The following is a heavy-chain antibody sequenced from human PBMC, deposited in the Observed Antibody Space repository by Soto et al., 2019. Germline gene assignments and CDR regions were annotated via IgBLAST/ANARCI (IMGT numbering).Heavy chain of an antibody. CDR3: AKDRDPGINLTAAFDY. D-gene: IGHD6-13*01. CDR2: ISGSGGST. J-gene: IGHJ4*02. Sequence: GVSLRLSCAASGFTFSSYAMSWVRQAPGKGLEWVSAISGSGGSTYYADSVKGRFTISRDNSKNTLYLTMNSLRAEDTAVYYCAKDRDPGINLTAAFDYWGQGTLVTVSS. V-gene: IGHV3-23*01. CDR1: GFTFSSYA.